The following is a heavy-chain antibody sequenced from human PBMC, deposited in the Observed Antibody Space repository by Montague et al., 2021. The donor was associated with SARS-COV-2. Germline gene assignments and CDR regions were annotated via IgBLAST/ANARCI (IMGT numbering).Heavy chain of an antibody. Sequence: SETLSLTCTFSGASKSTKNYYWGWIRQPPGKGLKWIGSISYSATSYSNPSLKSRVTMSVDTSRNQLSLNLSSVTVADTAAYYCARLGITLGGVIVIRYYFDFWGQGTLVTVSS. CDR1: GASKSTKNYY. V-gene: IGHV4-39*01. CDR3: ARLGITLGGVIVIRYYFDF. D-gene: IGHD3-16*02. J-gene: IGHJ4*02. CDR2: ISYSATS.